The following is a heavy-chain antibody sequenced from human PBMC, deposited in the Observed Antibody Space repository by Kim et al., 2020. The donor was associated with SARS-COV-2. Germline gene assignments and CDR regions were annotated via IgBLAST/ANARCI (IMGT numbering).Heavy chain of an antibody. Sequence: GGSLRLSCAASGFTFSSYWMSWVRQAPGKGLEWVANIKQDGSEKYYVDSVKGRFTISRDNAKNSLYLQMNSLRAEDTAVYYCAISRYYYDSSGPNWFDPWGQGTPVTVSS. CDR2: IKQDGSEK. D-gene: IGHD3-22*01. CDR3: AISRYYYDSSGPNWFDP. J-gene: IGHJ5*02. V-gene: IGHV3-7*01. CDR1: GFTFSSYW.